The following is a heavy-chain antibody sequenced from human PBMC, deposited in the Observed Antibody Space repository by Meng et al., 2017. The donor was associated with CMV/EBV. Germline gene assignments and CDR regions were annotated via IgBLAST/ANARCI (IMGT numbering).Heavy chain of an antibody. V-gene: IGHV1-69*10. Sequence: SVKVSCKASGGTFSSYAISWVRQAPGQGLEWMGGIIPILGIANYAQKFQGRVTITADKSTSTAYMELSSLRSEDTAVYYCAYSSSKNYYYYYGMDVWGQGTTVTVSS. D-gene: IGHD6-13*01. CDR3: AYSSSKNYYYYYGMDV. CDR1: GGTFSSYA. CDR2: IIPILGIA. J-gene: IGHJ6*02.